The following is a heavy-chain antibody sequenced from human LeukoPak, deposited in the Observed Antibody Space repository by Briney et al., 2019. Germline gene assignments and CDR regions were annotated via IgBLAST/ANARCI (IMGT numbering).Heavy chain of an antibody. J-gene: IGHJ4*02. CDR3: ARGFLGGTDQYFDS. Sequence: GGSLRLSCAASGFTFSTYAMNWVRQAPAKGLEWVSTIGGGGPTTDYADSVQGRFTISRDNSKNTLYQQMNSLRAEDTAVYFCARGFLGGTDQYFDSWGQGTLVTVSS. CDR1: GFTFSTYA. CDR2: IGGGGPTT. V-gene: IGHV3-23*01. D-gene: IGHD6-19*01.